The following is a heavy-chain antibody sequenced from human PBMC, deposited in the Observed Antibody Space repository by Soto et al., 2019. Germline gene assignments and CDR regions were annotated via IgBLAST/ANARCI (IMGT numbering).Heavy chain of an antibody. V-gene: IGHV1-69*13. D-gene: IGHD1-26*01. CDR2: IIPIFGTA. CDR1: GGTFSSYA. CDR3: AREATFYYYGMDV. J-gene: IGHJ6*02. Sequence: SVKVSCKASGGTFSSYAISWVRQAPGQGLEWMGGIIPIFGTANYAQKFQGRVTITADESTSTAYMELSSLRSEDTAVYYCAREATFYYYGMDVWGQGTTVTVSS.